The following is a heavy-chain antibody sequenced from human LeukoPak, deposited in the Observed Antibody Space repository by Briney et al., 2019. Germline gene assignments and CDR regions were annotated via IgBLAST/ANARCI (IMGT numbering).Heavy chain of an antibody. CDR1: GFTFSSYS. CDR2: INWNGGST. D-gene: IGHD3-22*01. V-gene: IGHV3-20*04. J-gene: IGHJ4*02. Sequence: GGSLSLSCAASGFTFSSYSMNWVRQAPGRGVEWVSGINWNGGSTGYADSVKGRFTISRDNAKNSLYLQMNSLRAEDTALYYCARALEGDYYDSSGYYYVSYFDYWGQGTLVTVSS. CDR3: ARALEGDYYDSSGYYYVSYFDY.